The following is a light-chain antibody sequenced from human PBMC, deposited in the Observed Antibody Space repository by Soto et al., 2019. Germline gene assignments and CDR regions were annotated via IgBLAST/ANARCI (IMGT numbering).Light chain of an antibody. CDR2: KAS. Sequence: DIQMTQSPSSLSASVRDRVTITCRASQSINRWLAWYQQKPGQAPKVLIYKASTVESGVPSRFSGSGSGTEFTLTISSLQPDDSATYYCQQYNSLWTFGHGTKVDIK. CDR3: QQYNSLWT. J-gene: IGKJ1*01. V-gene: IGKV1-5*03. CDR1: QSINRW.